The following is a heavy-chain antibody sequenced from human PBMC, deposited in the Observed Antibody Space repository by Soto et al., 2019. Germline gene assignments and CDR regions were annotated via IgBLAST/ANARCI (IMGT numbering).Heavy chain of an antibody. CDR3: AREAIFGVVSGYYYMDV. V-gene: IGHV1-3*01. CDR2: INAGNGNT. D-gene: IGHD3-3*01. J-gene: IGHJ6*03. Sequence: ASVKVSCKASGYTFTSYAMHWVRQAPGQRLEWMGWINAGNGNTKYSQKFQGRVTITRDTSASTAYMELSSLRSEDTAVYYCAREAIFGVVSGYYYMDVWGKGTTVTVSS. CDR1: GYTFTSYA.